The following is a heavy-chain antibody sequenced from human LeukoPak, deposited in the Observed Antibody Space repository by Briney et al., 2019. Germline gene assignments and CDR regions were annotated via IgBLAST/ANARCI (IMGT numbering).Heavy chain of an antibody. D-gene: IGHD2-15*01. V-gene: IGHV3-23*01. J-gene: IGHJ4*02. CDR1: GFTVSNNY. Sequence: GGSLRLSCAASGFTVSNNYMSWVRQAPGKGLEWVSAISNNGGYTYYADSVQGRFTISRDNSKSTLCLQMNSLRAEDTAVYYCAKQLGYCSDGSCYFPYWGQGTLVTVSS. CDR3: AKQLGYCSDGSCYFPY. CDR2: ISNNGGYT.